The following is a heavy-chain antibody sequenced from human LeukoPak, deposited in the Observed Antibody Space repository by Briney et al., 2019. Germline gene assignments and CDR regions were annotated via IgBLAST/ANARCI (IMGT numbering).Heavy chain of an antibody. J-gene: IGHJ4*02. CDR2: ISNSGGTT. CDR1: GFTFRNYA. CDR3: AKTSPGYTYGLLDY. V-gene: IGHV3-23*01. D-gene: IGHD5-18*01. Sequence: GGSLRLSCAASGFTFRNYAMSWVRQAPGKGLEWVSCISNSGGTTYHADSVKGRFAISRDTSKNTLYLQMNSLRVEDTAVYYCAKTSPGYTYGLLDYWGQGTLVTVSS.